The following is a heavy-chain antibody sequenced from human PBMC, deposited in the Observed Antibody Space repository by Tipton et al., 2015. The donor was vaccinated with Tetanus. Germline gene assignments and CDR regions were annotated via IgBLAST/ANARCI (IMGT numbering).Heavy chain of an antibody. Sequence: QLVQSGAEMKKPGASVKVSCKASGYTFTGYYIHWVRQAPGQGLEWMGWIDPNSGGTAYAQKFQGRVPMTRDTSISTAYMELRSLRSDDTAVFYCARDRGDYIYYGMDVWGPGTTVTVS. CDR2: IDPNSGGT. J-gene: IGHJ6*02. V-gene: IGHV1-2*02. D-gene: IGHD3-22*01. CDR1: GYTFTGYY. CDR3: ARDRGDYIYYGMDV.